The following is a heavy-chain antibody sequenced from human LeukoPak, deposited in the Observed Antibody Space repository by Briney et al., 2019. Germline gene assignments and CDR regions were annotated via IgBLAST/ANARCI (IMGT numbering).Heavy chain of an antibody. CDR3: TQGSGYYFNY. CDR2: INSGGSGT. CDR1: GFAFSSNW. Sequence: PGGSLRLSCAASGFAFSSNWMHWVRQTPGKGLVWVSRINSGGSGTSYADSVEGRFTISRDNAKNTLYLQMNSLRAEDTAVYYCTQGSGYYFNYWGQGTLVTVSS. V-gene: IGHV3-74*01. D-gene: IGHD5-12*01. J-gene: IGHJ4*02.